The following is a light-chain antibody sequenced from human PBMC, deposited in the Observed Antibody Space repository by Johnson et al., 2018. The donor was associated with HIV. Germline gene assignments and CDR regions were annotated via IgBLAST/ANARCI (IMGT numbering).Light chain of an antibody. CDR1: SSNIGINY. CDR3: GTWDSSLSVYV. CDR2: DNT. J-gene: IGLJ1*01. V-gene: IGLV1-51*01. Sequence: QSVLTQPPSVSAAPGQKVTISCSGSSSNIGINYVSWYQQLPGTAPKLLIYDNTKRPSGIPDRFSGSKSGTSATLGITGLQTGDEADYYCGTWDSSLSVYVFGTGTKVTVL.